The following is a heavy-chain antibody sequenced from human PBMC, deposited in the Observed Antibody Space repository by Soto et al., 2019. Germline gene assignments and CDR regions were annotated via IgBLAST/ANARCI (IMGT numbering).Heavy chain of an antibody. CDR1: GFTFISYS. V-gene: IGHV3-48*02. CDR3: ARDRPYYYGMDV. D-gene: IGHD6-6*01. CDR2: ISSSSSTI. J-gene: IGHJ6*02. Sequence: PWGSRILSCSASGFTFISYSMNWVRQAPGKGLEWFSYISSSSSTIYYADSVKGRFTISRDNAKNSLYLQMNSLRDEDTAVYYCARDRPYYYGMDVWGQGTTVTAP.